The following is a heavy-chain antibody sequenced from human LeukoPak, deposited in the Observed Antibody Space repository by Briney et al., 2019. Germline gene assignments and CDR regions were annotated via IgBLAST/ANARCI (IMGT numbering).Heavy chain of an antibody. J-gene: IGHJ3*02. V-gene: IGHV3-7*01. CDR1: GFTFSSYW. D-gene: IGHD3-16*02. Sequence: PGGSLRLSCAASGFTFSSYWMSWVRQAPGKGLEWVANIKQDGSEKYYVDSVKGRFTISRDNAKNSLYLQMNSLRAEDTAVCYCARGGPYDYIWGSYRDDAFDIWGQGTMVTVSS. CDR3: ARGGPYDYIWGSYRDDAFDI. CDR2: IKQDGSEK.